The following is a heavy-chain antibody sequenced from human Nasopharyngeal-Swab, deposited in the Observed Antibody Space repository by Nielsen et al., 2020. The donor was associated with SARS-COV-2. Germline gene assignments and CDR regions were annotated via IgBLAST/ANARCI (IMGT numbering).Heavy chain of an antibody. CDR2: RSHNSGT. Sequence: SETLSLTCTVSGVSITSQYWSWIRQPPGQGLEWIGYRSHNSGTRYNPSLKSRVTMFMDTSKNQFSLKLSSVTAADTAVYYCAKEGATGWFGPWGQGTLVTVSS. J-gene: IGHJ5*02. V-gene: IGHV4-59*11. CDR1: GVSITSQY. CDR3: AKEGATGWFGP.